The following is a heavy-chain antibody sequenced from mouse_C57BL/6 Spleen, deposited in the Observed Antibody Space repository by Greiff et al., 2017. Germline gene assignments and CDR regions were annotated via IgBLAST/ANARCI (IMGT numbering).Heavy chain of an antibody. Sequence: VQLQQPGAELVRPGSSVKLSCKASGYTFTSYWMHWVKQRPIQGLEWIGNIDPSDSETHYNQKFKDKATLTVDKSSSTAYMQLSSLTSEDSAVYYCARSDYCGSSERFAYWGQGTLVTVSA. CDR1: GYTFTSYW. D-gene: IGHD1-1*01. CDR3: ARSDYCGSSERFAY. V-gene: IGHV1-52*01. CDR2: IDPSDSET. J-gene: IGHJ3*01.